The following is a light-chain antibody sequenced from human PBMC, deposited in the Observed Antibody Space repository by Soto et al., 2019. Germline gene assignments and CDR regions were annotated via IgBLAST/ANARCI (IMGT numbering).Light chain of an antibody. CDR3: QQYNGYPHT. CDR1: QSISTW. Sequence: DIQMTQSPSTLSAYVGDRVTITCRASQSISTWLAWYQQKPGKAPKLLIYKASRLRNGVPSRFSGSGSGTEFTLTIYSLQPDDFASYYCQQYNGYPHTFGQVTKLEIQ. V-gene: IGKV1-5*03. J-gene: IGKJ2*01. CDR2: KAS.